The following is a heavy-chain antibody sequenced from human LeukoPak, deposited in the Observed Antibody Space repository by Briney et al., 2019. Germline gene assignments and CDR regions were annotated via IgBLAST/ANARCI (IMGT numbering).Heavy chain of an antibody. J-gene: IGHJ4*02. D-gene: IGHD1-26*01. CDR2: ISDDGNKK. Sequence: GGSLRLSCAASRFTFISYTMHWFRQAPGKGLEWVAVISDDGNKKYYADSVKGRFTISRDNSKNTLFLRMNSLRAEDTAVYYCGRDISGSKCDYWGQGTLVTVSS. CDR1: RFTFISYT. CDR3: GRDISGSKCDY. V-gene: IGHV3-30-3*01.